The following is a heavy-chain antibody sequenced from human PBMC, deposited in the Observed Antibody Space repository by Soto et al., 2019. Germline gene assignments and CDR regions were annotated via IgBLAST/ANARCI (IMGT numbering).Heavy chain of an antibody. CDR2: INHSGST. CDR3: AGVNYDFWSGYYLGSYFDY. Sequence: SETLSLTCAVYGGSFSGYYWSWIRQPPGKGLEWIGEINHSGSTNYNPSLKSRVTISVDTSKNQFSLKLSSVTAADTAVYYCAGVNYDFWSGYYLGSYFDYWGQGTLVTVSS. D-gene: IGHD3-3*01. CDR1: GGSFSGYY. V-gene: IGHV4-34*01. J-gene: IGHJ4*02.